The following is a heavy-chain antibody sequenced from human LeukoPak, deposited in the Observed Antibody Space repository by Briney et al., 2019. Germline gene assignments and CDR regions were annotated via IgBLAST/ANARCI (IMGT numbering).Heavy chain of an antibody. CDR3: TGYFYGSGSYYNVEWFDP. D-gene: IGHD3-10*01. V-gene: IGHV3-15*01. Sequence: GGSLRLSCAASGFTFSDHYMDWVRRAPGKGLEWVGRIRPRSDGGTTDYGGPVKGRFTISRDDSKNMLFLEMNSLETEDTAVYYCTGYFYGSGSYYNVEWFDPWGQGTLVTVSS. CDR2: IRPRSDGGTT. CDR1: GFTFSDHY. J-gene: IGHJ5*02.